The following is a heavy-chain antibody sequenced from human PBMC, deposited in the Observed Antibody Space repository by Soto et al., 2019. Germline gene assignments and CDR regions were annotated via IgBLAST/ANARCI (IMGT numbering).Heavy chain of an antibody. D-gene: IGHD3-22*01. CDR1: GYTFTRYY. J-gene: IGHJ4*02. CDR2: INPSGGST. CDR3: ARDGNKRDYYDSRGYPI. Sequence: ASVKVSCKASGYTFTRYYMHWVRQAPGQGLEWMGIINPSGGSTSYAQKFQGRVTMTRDTSTSTVYMELSSLRSEDTAVYYCARDGNKRDYYDSRGYPIWGQGTLVTVSS. V-gene: IGHV1-46*01.